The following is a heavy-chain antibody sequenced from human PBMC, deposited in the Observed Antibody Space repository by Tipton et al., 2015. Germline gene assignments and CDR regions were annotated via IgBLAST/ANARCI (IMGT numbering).Heavy chain of an antibody. CDR2: IYHSGST. V-gene: IGHV4-39*07. D-gene: IGHD2-21*01. CDR1: GGSISSSSYY. J-gene: IGHJ4*02. Sequence: LRLSCTVSGGSISSSSYYWGWIRQPPGKGLEWIANIYHSGSTYYNPSLKSRVTISVDASKNQFSLKLRSVTAADTAVYYCARVGSGSYWGYFDYWGQGTMVTVSS. CDR3: ARVGSGSYWGYFDY.